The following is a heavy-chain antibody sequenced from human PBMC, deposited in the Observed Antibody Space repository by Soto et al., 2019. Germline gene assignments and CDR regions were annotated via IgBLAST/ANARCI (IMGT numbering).Heavy chain of an antibody. CDR1: GFTVSSNY. CDR3: ARGRNYFDN. Sequence: PGGSLRLSCAASGFTVSSNYMSWVRQAPGTGLEWVANIKQDGSENYYADSVKGRFTISRDNAKSSLYLQMNSLRAEDAAVYYCARGRNYFDNWGQGTPVTVSS. CDR2: IKQDGSEN. J-gene: IGHJ4*02. V-gene: IGHV3-7*05.